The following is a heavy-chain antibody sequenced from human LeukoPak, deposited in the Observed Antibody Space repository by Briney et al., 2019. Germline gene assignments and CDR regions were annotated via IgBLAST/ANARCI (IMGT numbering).Heavy chain of an antibody. CDR3: ARDVPTYYYDSSGYADY. Sequence: ASVKVSCKASGYTFTGYYMHWVRQAPGQGLEWMGRINPNSGGTNYAQKFQGRVTMTRDTSISTAYMELSRLRSDDTAVYYCARDVPTYYYDSSGYADYWGQGTLVTVSS. J-gene: IGHJ4*02. V-gene: IGHV1-2*06. D-gene: IGHD3-22*01. CDR2: INPNSGGT. CDR1: GYTFTGYY.